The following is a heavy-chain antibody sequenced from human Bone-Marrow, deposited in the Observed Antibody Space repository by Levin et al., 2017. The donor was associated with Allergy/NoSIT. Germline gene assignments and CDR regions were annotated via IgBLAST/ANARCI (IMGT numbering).Heavy chain of an antibody. CDR3: ASQFYSIAAAPYYYGMDV. J-gene: IGHJ6*02. CDR2: ISGYDGKT. Sequence: GESLKISCKASNYTFTSYGISWVRQAPGQGLEWMGWISGYDGKTHYAQNVQDRLTMTTDTSTSTAYLELRSLRSDDSAIYYCASQFYSIAAAPYYYGMDVWGQGTTVTVSS. CDR1: NYTFTSYG. D-gene: IGHD6-13*01. V-gene: IGHV1-18*01.